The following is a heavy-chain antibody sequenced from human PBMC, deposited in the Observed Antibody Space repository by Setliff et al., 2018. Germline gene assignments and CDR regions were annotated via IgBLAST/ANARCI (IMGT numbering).Heavy chain of an antibody. Sequence: SVKVSCKASGGTFSSYGISWVRQAPGQGLEWMGGTIPIFGTTNYAQKFQGRVTIITDESTSTAYMELSSLTSADTAVYYCAREGVDSRSSTDYRYYMDVWGKGTTVTSP. CDR2: TIPIFGTT. CDR1: GGTFSSYG. V-gene: IGHV1-69*05. J-gene: IGHJ6*03. CDR3: AREGVDSRSSTDYRYYMDV. D-gene: IGHD3-22*01.